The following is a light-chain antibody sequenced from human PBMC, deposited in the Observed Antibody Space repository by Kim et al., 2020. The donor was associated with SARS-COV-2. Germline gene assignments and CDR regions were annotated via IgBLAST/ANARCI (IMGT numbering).Light chain of an antibody. Sequence: LGQTVRITSRGDSLRTCYASWYQQKPRQAPVLVLYGENDRPSGIPDRFSGSISGDTASLTITGILAEDEADYYCNSRDSSGDHQGVFGGGTQLTVL. CDR1: SLRTCY. V-gene: IGLV3-19*01. CDR3: NSRDSSGDHQGV. CDR2: GEN. J-gene: IGLJ3*02.